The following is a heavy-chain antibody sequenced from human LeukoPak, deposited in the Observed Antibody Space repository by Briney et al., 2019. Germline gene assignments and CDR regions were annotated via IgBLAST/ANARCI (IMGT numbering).Heavy chain of an antibody. J-gene: IGHJ5*02. V-gene: IGHV1-18*04. CDR3: ARGHRTLPPGVRARKQQEAYNYFDP. CDR1: GYTFTAHF. Sequence: ASVQVSCKASGYTFTAHFIHWVRQAPGQGLEWMGWITVYNGHTNYAQNFQDRVTMTTDTSANTAYMELRSLRSDDTAVYYCARGHRTLPPGVRARKQQEAYNYFDPWGQGTLVTVSS. CDR2: ITVYNGHT. D-gene: IGHD3-10*01.